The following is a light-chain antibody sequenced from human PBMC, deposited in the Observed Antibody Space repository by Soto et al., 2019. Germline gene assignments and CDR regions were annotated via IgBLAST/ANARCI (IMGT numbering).Light chain of an antibody. CDR1: QSISSSF. CDR2: CAS. Sequence: IVLTQSSGRLSSSPVASATLSGSSSQSISSSFLAGYQQKPGQTPRLLIYCASSRATGIPDRFSGSGSGTDFTLTISRLEPEDFAVYYCQQCGSSPETFGQGTTGDIK. V-gene: IGKV3-20*01. J-gene: IGKJ1*01. CDR3: QQCGSSPET.